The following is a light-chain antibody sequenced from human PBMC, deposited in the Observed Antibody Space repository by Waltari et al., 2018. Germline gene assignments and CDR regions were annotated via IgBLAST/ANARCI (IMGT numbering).Light chain of an antibody. J-gene: IGKJ1*01. Sequence: EVVLTQSPGTLSLSPGDRATFACRASQSVGTTLAWYQQKPGQAPRLLIYGVSRRATGIPDRFSGGGSGTDFSLTVSRLEPEEFAVYYCQHYVRLPATFGQGTKVEI. CDR1: QSVGTT. CDR3: QHYVRLPAT. CDR2: GVS. V-gene: IGKV3-20*01.